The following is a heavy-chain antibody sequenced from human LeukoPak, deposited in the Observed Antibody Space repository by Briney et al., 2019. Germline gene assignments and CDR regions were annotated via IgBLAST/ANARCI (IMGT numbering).Heavy chain of an antibody. D-gene: IGHD3-3*01. J-gene: IGHJ4*02. CDR3: AKPFGFLEWLYGGYFDS. V-gene: IGHV3-23*01. CDR1: GFTFSNFA. CDR2: VSSDGINT. Sequence: GGSLRRSCAASGFTFSNFARSWVRQAPGKGLEWVSAVSSDGINTYYTDSLKGRFTISRDSSKNTVFLQMHSLTAEDTAVYYCAKPFGFLEWLYGGYFDSWGQGTLVIVSS.